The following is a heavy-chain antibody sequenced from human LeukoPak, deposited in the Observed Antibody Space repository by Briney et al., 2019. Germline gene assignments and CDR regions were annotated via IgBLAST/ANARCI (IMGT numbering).Heavy chain of an antibody. CDR3: VRYYDSSGYYDY. J-gene: IGHJ4*02. CDR1: GYTFTGYY. V-gene: IGHV1-2*02. Sequence: ASVKVSCKASGYTFTGYYMHWVRQAPGQGLEWMGWINPNSGGTNYAQKFQGRVTMTRDTSISTAYMELSRLRSDDTAVCYCVRYYDSSGYYDYWGQGTLVTVSS. D-gene: IGHD3-22*01. CDR2: INPNSGGT.